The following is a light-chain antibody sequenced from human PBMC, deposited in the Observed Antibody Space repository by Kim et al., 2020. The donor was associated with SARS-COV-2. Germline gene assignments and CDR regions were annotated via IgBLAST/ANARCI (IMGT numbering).Light chain of an antibody. CDR3: HQYIRSPYS. J-gene: IGKJ2*03. CDR2: DAS. Sequence: LSPGERATLSCRAKQRISSNYLAWYQHKPGQSPRLLIHDASNRATGIPDRFSGSGSGTDFTLTISRLEPEDFAVYYCHQYIRSPYSFGHGTKLEIK. V-gene: IGKV3-20*01. CDR1: QRISSNY.